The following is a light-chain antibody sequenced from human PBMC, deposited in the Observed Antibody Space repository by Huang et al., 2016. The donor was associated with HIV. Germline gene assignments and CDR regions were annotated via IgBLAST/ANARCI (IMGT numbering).Light chain of an antibody. Sequence: EIVLTQSPGTLSLSPGERATLSCRASQSVSSSYLAWYQQKPGQTPRLLSYGASSSATGIPDRCSGSGSGTDFTLTISRLETEDVAVYYCQQYGSSPLTFGGGTKVEIK. CDR2: GAS. CDR3: QQYGSSPLT. CDR1: QSVSSSY. J-gene: IGKJ4*01. V-gene: IGKV3-20*01.